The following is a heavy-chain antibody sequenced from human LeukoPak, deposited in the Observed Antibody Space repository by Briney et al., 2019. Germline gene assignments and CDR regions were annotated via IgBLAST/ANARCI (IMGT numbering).Heavy chain of an antibody. J-gene: IGHJ4*02. CDR1: GFTFSSYA. V-gene: IGHV3-23*01. Sequence: GGSLRLSCAASGFTFSSYAMSSVRQAPGKGLEWVSAISGSGGSTYYADSVKGRFTISRDNSKNTLYLQMNSLRAEDTAVYYCANGGQFRVVPASSDYWGQGTLVTVSS. CDR3: ANGGQFRVVPASSDY. D-gene: IGHD2-2*01. CDR2: ISGSGGST.